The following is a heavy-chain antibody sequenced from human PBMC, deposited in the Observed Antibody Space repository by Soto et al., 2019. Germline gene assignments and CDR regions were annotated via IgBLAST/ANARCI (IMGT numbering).Heavy chain of an antibody. V-gene: IGHV1-69*02. J-gene: IGHJ4*02. Sequence: QVQLVQSGAEVKKPGSSVKVSCKASGGTFSSYTISWVRQAPGQGLEWMGRIIPILGIANYAQKLQGRVTITADKSTSTAYMELSSLRSEDTAVYYCAIWSGGSHFDYWGQGTLVTVSS. CDR2: IIPILGIA. D-gene: IGHD2-15*01. CDR3: AIWSGGSHFDY. CDR1: GGTFSSYT.